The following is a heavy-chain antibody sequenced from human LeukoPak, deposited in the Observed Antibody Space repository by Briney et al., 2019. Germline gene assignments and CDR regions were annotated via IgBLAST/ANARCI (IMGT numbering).Heavy chain of an antibody. V-gene: IGHV4-59*08. CDR3: AGLPGRGVLRFFDWLLKSDAFDI. CDR1: GGSISSYY. J-gene: IGHJ3*02. D-gene: IGHD3-9*01. CDR2: IYYSGST. Sequence: SETLSLTCTVSGGSISSYYWSWIRQPPGKGLEWIGYIYYSGSTNYNPSLKSRVTISVDTSKNQFSLKLSSVTAADTAVYYCAGLPGRGVLRFFDWLLKSDAFDIWGQGTMVTVSS.